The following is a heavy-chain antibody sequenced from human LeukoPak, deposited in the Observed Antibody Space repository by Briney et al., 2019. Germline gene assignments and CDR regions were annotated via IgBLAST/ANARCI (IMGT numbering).Heavy chain of an antibody. CDR1: GFSVSSNY. V-gene: IGHV3-53*01. D-gene: IGHD2-15*01. Sequence: PGGSLRLSCAASGFSVSSNYMSWVRQAPGKGLEWVSVIYSGGSTYYADSVKGRFTISRDNSKNTLYLQMNSLRAEDTAVYYCARLSGGGPVEYWGQGTLVTVSS. J-gene: IGHJ4*02. CDR3: ARLSGGGPVEY. CDR2: IYSGGST.